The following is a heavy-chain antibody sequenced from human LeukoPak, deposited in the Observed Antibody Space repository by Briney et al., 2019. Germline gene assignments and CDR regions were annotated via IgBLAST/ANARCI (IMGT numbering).Heavy chain of an antibody. CDR2: INPNTGGT. V-gene: IGHV1-2*02. Sequence: SVTVSCKASGYTFTGYFMHWVRQAPGRGLEWMGWINPNTGGTNYAQKFQGRVTMTRDTSISTVYMELSSLRSDDTAMYYCARVGGSWYLRLGSWGQGTLVTVSS. J-gene: IGHJ4*02. D-gene: IGHD6-13*01. CDR3: ARVGGSWYLRLGS. CDR1: GYTFTGYF.